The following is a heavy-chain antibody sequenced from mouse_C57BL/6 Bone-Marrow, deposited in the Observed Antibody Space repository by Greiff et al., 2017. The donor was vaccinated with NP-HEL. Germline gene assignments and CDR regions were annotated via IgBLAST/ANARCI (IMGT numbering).Heavy chain of an antibody. CDR3: TTTTVDLVDY. V-gene: IGHV14-4*01. CDR1: GFNIKDDY. CDR2: IDPENGDT. Sequence: VQLLQSGAELVRPGASVKLSCTASGFNIKDDYMHWVKQRPEQGLEWIGWIDPENGDTEYASKFQGKATITADTSSNTAYLQLSSLTSEDTAVYYCTTTTVDLVDYWGQGTSVTVSS. D-gene: IGHD1-1*01. J-gene: IGHJ4*01.